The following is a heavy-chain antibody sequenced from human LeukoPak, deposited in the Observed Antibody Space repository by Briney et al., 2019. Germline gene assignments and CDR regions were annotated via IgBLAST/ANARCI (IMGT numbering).Heavy chain of an antibody. D-gene: IGHD2/OR15-2a*01. CDR1: GFTFSTYW. J-gene: IGHJ6*02. CDR3: ARCNAAYYYGMDV. CDR2: IKHDGSEQ. Sequence: GGSLRLSCAASGFTFSTYWMSWVRQAPGKGLEWVANIKHDGSEQYYVDSLRGRFTISRDNSKNTLYLQMNSLRAEDTAVYYCARCNAAYYYGMDVWGQGTTVTVSS. V-gene: IGHV3-7*01.